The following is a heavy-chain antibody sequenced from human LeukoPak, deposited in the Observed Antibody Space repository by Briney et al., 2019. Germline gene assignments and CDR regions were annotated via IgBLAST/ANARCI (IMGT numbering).Heavy chain of an antibody. J-gene: IGHJ3*02. V-gene: IGHV4-28*05. Sequence: SETLSLTCAVSGYSISSSNWWGWIRQPPGKGLEWIGYIYYSGSIYYNPSLKSRVTMSVDTSKNQFSLKLSSVTAVDTAVYYCARKGYSYGSDAFDIWGQGTMVTVSS. CDR1: GYSISSSNW. CDR2: IYYSGSI. CDR3: ARKGYSYGSDAFDI. D-gene: IGHD5-18*01.